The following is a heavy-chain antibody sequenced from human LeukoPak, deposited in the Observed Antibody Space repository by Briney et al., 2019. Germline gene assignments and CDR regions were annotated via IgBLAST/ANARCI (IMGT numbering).Heavy chain of an antibody. J-gene: IGHJ4*02. CDR1: GGSISSYY. V-gene: IGHV4-4*07. D-gene: IGHD6-13*01. Sequence: SETLSLTCTVSGGSISSYYWSWIRQPAGKGLEWIGRIYTSGSTNYNPSLKSRVTMSVDTSKKQFSLKLRSVTAANTAVYYCAGDPLYSSSLSGSFAYWAQGTLVTVSS. CDR2: IYTSGST. CDR3: AGDPLYSSSLSGSFAY.